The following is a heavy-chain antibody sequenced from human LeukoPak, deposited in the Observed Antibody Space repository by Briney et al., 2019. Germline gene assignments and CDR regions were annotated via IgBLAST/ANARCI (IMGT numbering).Heavy chain of an antibody. V-gene: IGHV1-69*06. CDR3: ATFVLGDCSSTSCYVPFDY. CDR1: GGTFSSYA. CDR2: IIPIFGTA. D-gene: IGHD2-2*01. Sequence: SVKISCKASGGTFSSYAISWVRQATGHGLDWMGGIIPIFGTANYAQKFQGRVTITADKSTSTAYMELSSLRSEDTAVYYCATFVLGDCSSTSCYVPFDYWGQGTLVTVSS. J-gene: IGHJ4*02.